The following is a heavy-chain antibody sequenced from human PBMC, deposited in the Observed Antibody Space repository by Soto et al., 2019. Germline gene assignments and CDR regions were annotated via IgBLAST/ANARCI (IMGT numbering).Heavy chain of an antibody. CDR3: ARDLGTYYYDSSGYSRYGMDV. CDR1: GGTFSSYA. V-gene: IGHV1-69*06. D-gene: IGHD3-22*01. CDR2: IIPIFGTA. Sequence: SVKVSCKASGGTFSSYAISWVRQAPGQGLEWMGGIIPIFGTANYAQKFQGRVTITADKSTSTAYMELSSLRPEDTAVYYCARDLGTYYYDSSGYSRYGMDVWGQGTTVTVSS. J-gene: IGHJ6*02.